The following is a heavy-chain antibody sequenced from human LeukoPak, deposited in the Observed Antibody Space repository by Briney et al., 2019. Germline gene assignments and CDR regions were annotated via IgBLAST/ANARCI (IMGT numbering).Heavy chain of an antibody. CDR3: ARSRPIRPTFFDY. V-gene: IGHV3-21*05. CDR2: ISSSSSYT. D-gene: IGHD1-1*01. J-gene: IGHJ4*02. CDR1: GFALSSHW. Sequence: GGSLRLSCAASGFALSSHWMTWVRQVPGRGLEWISYISSSSSYTNYADSVKGRFTISRDNAKNSLYLQMNSLRAEDTAMYYCARSRPIRPTFFDYWGQGNLVTVSS.